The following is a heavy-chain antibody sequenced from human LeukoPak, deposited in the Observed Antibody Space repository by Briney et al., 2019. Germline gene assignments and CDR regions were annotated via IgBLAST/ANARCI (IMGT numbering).Heavy chain of an antibody. CDR1: GYTFTAYY. J-gene: IGHJ4*02. V-gene: IGHV1-2*03. CDR3: ARAYGSGSSYRPDY. CDR2: INPNSGGT. D-gene: IGHD3-10*01. Sequence: LVASVKVSCKASGYTFTAYYMHWVRQAPGQGLEWMGWINPNSGGTNSSQKFQDRVTLTRDTSISTAYMELGSLRSDDTAIYYCARAYGSGSSYRPDYWGQGTLVTVSS.